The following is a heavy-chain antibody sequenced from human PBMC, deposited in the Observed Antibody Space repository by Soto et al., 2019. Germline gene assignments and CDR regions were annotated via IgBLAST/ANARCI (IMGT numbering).Heavy chain of an antibody. CDR2: IIPIFGTA. CDR3: AREYYYDSSGYASDAFDI. Sequence: SVKVSCKASGGTFSSCAISWVRQAPGQGLEWMGGIIPIFGTANYAQKFQGRVTITADKSTSTAYMELSSLRSEDTAVYYCAREYYYDSSGYASDAFDIWGQGTMVTVS. D-gene: IGHD3-22*01. V-gene: IGHV1-69*06. J-gene: IGHJ3*02. CDR1: GGTFSSCA.